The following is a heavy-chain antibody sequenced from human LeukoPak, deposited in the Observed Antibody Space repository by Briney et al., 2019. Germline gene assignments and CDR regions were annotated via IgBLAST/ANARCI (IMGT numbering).Heavy chain of an antibody. V-gene: IGHV1-8*03. CDR2: MNPNSDNT. Sequence: APVKVSCKASGYTFTSYHINWVRQATGQGLEWMGWMNPNSDNTAYAQKFQGTVTITRSSSISTAYMELSSLRSEDTAIYYCARGDVWFDSWGQGTLVTVSS. CDR3: ARGDVWFDS. CDR1: GYTFTSYH. J-gene: IGHJ5*01.